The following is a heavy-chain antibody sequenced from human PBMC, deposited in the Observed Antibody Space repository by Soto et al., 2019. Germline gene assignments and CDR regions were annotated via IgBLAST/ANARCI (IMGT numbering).Heavy chain of an antibody. CDR1: GGSISSGGYY. CDR3: ARGWRVYGSAYYYGMDV. J-gene: IGHJ6*02. CDR2: INYSGNT. V-gene: IGHV4-31*03. D-gene: IGHD3-10*01. Sequence: QVQLQESGPGLVKPSQTLSLTCSVSGGSISSGGYYWTWIRQHPGKGLEGIRNINYSGNTYYTPSLKSRLTIAVDTYKHQFSLKLSSVTAADTAVYYCARGWRVYGSAYYYGMDVWGQGTTVTVSS.